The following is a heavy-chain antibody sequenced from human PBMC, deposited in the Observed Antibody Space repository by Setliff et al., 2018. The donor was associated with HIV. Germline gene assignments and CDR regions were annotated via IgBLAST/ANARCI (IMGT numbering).Heavy chain of an antibody. Sequence: PSETLSLTCTVSGGSISSSTYYWGWIRQPPGKGLEWIGTIYYSGSTYYNPSLKSRVTMSTDTPNNRFALKLTSVTAADTAVYYCAKRAVQDGTVTSSNWFESWGQGTLVTVSS. D-gene: IGHD1-7*01. CDR3: AKRAVQDGTVTSSNWFES. J-gene: IGHJ5*01. CDR1: GGSISSSTYY. V-gene: IGHV4-39*06. CDR2: IYYSGST.